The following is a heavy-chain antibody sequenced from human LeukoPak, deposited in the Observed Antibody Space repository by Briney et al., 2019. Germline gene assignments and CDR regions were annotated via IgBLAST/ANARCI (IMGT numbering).Heavy chain of an antibody. D-gene: IGHD2-15*01. CDR3: AKDPRGDCSGGSCHYLDY. V-gene: IGHV3-23*01. CDR2: VSGNGGST. J-gene: IGHJ4*02. Sequence: GGSLRLSCAASGFTFSSYAMSRVRQAPGKGLEWVSAVSGNGGSTYYADSVKGRFTISRDNSKNTLYLQMNSLRAEDTAVYYCAKDPRGDCSGGSCHYLDYWGQGTLVTVSS. CDR1: GFTFSSYA.